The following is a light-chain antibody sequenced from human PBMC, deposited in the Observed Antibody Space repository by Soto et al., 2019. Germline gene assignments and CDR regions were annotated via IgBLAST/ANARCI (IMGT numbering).Light chain of an antibody. CDR3: QQYNNWWT. CDR1: QSVSSN. J-gene: IGKJ1*01. CDR2: GAS. Sequence: EIVMTQSPATLSVSPGERATLSCRASQSVSSNLAWYQQKPGQAPRLLIYGASTRATGIPASFSGSGSGTEFTLTISSLQSEDFAVYYCQQYNNWWTFGQGTKVESK. V-gene: IGKV3-15*01.